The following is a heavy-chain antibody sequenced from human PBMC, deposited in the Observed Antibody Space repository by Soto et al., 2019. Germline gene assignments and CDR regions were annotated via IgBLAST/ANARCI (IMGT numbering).Heavy chain of an antibody. V-gene: IGHV1-69*02. CDR3: SRCGRENNLHHGNFEY. CDR2: VVHKIGRI. D-gene: IGHD1-20*01. J-gene: IGHJ4*02. Sequence: QVHLVQSGAEVKKPGSSVKVSCRAPRGTFSSYTINWVRQAPGQGLEWMGRVVHKIGRINFVRKFQGKLTLTADKSTRTAFLELSSLGPEDPAAYYCSRCGRENNLHHGNFEYWGQGTQVTVSS. CDR1: RGTFSSYT.